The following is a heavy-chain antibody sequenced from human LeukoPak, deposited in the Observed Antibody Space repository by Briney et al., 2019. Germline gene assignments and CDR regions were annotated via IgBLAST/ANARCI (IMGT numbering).Heavy chain of an antibody. J-gene: IGHJ4*02. CDR2: ISGSGGST. V-gene: IGHV3-23*01. Sequence: PGGSLRLSCAASGFTFSSYAMSWVRQAPGKGLEWVSAISGSGGSTYYADSVKGRFTISRDNSKNTLYLQMNSLRAEDTAVYYCAKDLGGRLRWDMFDYWGQGTLVTVSS. CDR1: GFTFSSYA. D-gene: IGHD4-23*01. CDR3: AKDLGGRLRWDMFDY.